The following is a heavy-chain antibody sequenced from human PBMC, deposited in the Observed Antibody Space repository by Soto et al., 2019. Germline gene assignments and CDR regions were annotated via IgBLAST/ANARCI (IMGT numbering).Heavy chain of an antibody. CDR2: ISYDGSNK. J-gene: IGHJ6*02. CDR3: AKDLGYCSGGSCYSEYYYYGMDV. D-gene: IGHD2-15*01. CDR1: GFTFSSYG. Sequence: GGSLRLSCAASGFTFSSYGMHWVRQAPGKGLEWVAVISYDGSNKYYADSVKGRFTISRENSKNTLYLQMNSLRAEDTAVYYCAKDLGYCSGGSCYSEYYYYGMDVWGQGTTVTVSS. V-gene: IGHV3-30*18.